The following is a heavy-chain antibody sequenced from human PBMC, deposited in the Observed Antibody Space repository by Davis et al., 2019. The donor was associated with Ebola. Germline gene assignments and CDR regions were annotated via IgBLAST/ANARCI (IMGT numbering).Heavy chain of an antibody. CDR1: GFTFSSYW. Sequence: GESLKISCAASGFTFSSYWMHWVRQAPGKGLVWVSPINNDGSSTSYADSVKGRFTISRDNANNTLYLQMNSLRAEDTAVYYCARDKGTIFGVAPSHLMDVWGKGTTVTVSS. CDR3: ARDKGTIFGVAPSHLMDV. CDR2: INNDGSST. V-gene: IGHV3-74*01. D-gene: IGHD3-3*01. J-gene: IGHJ6*03.